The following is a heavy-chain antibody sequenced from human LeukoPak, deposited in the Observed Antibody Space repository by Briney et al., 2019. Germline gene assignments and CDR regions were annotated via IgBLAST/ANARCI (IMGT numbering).Heavy chain of an antibody. J-gene: IGHJ4*02. Sequence: GRSLRLSCAAPGFTFSSYAMHWVRQAPGKGLEWVAVISYDGSNKYYADSVKGRFTISRDNSKNTLYLQMNSLRAEDTAVYYCARDLHDYDFWSGPGGPVDYWGQGTLVTVSS. V-gene: IGHV3-30-3*01. CDR1: GFTFSSYA. CDR2: ISYDGSNK. D-gene: IGHD3-3*01. CDR3: ARDLHDYDFWSGPGGPVDY.